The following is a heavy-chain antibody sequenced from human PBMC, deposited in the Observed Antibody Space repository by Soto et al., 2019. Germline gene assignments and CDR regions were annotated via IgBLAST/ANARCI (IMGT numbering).Heavy chain of an antibody. J-gene: IGHJ4*02. CDR2: IHHTGTT. CDR3: STYPYYDQSRGYHDS. Sequence: SETLSLTCSVSGGSITRRNHYWGWVRQPPGKGLEWVASIHHTGTTYYNPSLRSRITMSIDTSNNRFSLSLTSVTAADTATYFGSTYPYYDQSRGYHDSWGQGTPLTVSS. V-gene: IGHV4-39*01. CDR1: GGSITRRNHY. D-gene: IGHD3-16*01.